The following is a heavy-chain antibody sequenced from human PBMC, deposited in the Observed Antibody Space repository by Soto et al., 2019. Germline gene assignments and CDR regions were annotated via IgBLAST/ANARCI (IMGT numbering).Heavy chain of an antibody. Sequence: GGSLRLSCGAPGVTFKDYGMHWVRQAPGKGLEWVAVISYDGKQTYYADSVKGRFTISKDKSKRALFLQMNSLRVDDTAVYYCARDGWGSNWYFDLWGRGTLVTVSS. D-gene: IGHD3-16*01. J-gene: IGHJ2*01. CDR3: ARDGWGSNWYFDL. CDR2: ISYDGKQT. CDR1: GVTFKDYG. V-gene: IGHV3-30*03.